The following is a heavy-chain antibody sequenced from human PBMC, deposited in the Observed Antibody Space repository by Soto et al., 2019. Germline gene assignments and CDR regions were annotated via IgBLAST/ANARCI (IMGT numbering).Heavy chain of an antibody. J-gene: IGHJ6*02. CDR2: IDPGDSYT. CDR1: GYSFTSYW. D-gene: IGHD6-13*01. Sequence: QKISCKGSGYSFTSYWISWVRQMPGKGLEWMGRIDPGDSYTNYSPSFQGHVTISADKSISTAYLQWSSLKASDTAMYYCARRFDGSRGMDVWGQGTTVTVSS. CDR3: ARRFDGSRGMDV. V-gene: IGHV5-10-1*01.